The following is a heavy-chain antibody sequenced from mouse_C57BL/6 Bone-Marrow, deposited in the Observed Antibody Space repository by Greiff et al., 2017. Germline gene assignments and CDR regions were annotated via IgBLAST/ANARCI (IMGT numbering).Heavy chain of an antibody. D-gene: IGHD2-3*01. CDR3: AREGIYDGYPGYCDV. CDR2: IDPANGNT. Sequence: EVKLVESVAELVRPGASVKLSCTASGFNIKNTYMHWVKQRPAQGLEWIGRIDPANGNTKYAPKFQGKATITADTSSNTAYLQVSSLTSEDTAIYYGAREGIYDGYPGYCDVWGTGTTVTVAS. J-gene: IGHJ1*03. CDR1: GFNIKNTY. V-gene: IGHV14-3*01.